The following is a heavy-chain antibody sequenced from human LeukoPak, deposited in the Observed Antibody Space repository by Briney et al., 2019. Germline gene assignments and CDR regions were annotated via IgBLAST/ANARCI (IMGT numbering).Heavy chain of an antibody. CDR1: GGSISSGDYY. CDR2: IFYTGGT. V-gene: IGHV4-30-4*08. D-gene: IGHD5-18*01. Sequence: SETLSFTCTVSGGSISSGDYYWSWIRQPPGKGLEWIGYIFYTGGTFYNQSLKSRLTMSVDTSKNQFSLRLSSVTAADTAVYYCVILVDTRWFDPWGQGILVTVSS. J-gene: IGHJ5*02. CDR3: VILVDTRWFDP.